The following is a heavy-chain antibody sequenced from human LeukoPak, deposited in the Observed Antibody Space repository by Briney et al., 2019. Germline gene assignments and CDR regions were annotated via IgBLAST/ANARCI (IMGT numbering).Heavy chain of an antibody. D-gene: IGHD6-19*01. CDR1: GYTLSYYW. V-gene: IGHV3-7*01. CDR3: ARYGNGAWLGHYAFDM. CDR2: IKQDGSEK. J-gene: IGHJ3*02. Sequence: GGSLRLSCAASGYTLSYYWMSWVRQAPGKGLEWVANIKQDGSEKYYVDSVKGRFTISRDNAKNSLYLQMNSLKAEDTAVYYCARYGNGAWLGHYAFDMWGQGTMVTVSS.